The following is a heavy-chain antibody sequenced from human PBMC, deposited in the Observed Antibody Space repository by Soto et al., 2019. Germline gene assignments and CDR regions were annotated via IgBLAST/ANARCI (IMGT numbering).Heavy chain of an antibody. CDR3: AKNRAVIRSPKDT. J-gene: IGHJ4*02. V-gene: IGHV3-23*01. D-gene: IGHD2-15*01. CDR2: ISSSGATT. CDR1: GFTFSNYA. Sequence: EVHLLESGGGLVQPGGSLRLSCAASGFTFSNYAMRWVRQAPGKGLEWVSAISSSGATTYYADSVKGRFTLSRDSSKNTLYLQMNSLRAEDTAIYYCAKNRAVIRSPKDTWGQGTLVTVSS.